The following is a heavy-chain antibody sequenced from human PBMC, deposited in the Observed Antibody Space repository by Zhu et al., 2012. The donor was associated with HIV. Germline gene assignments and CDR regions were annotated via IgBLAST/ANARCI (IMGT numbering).Heavy chain of an antibody. Sequence: QVQLQQWGAGLLKPSETLSLTCAVYGASFSSYYWTWLRQSPGKGLERIGDINHSGNTNYNSFFKSRVTISIDDSKNQFSLSLKSVTADDSAVYFCAGQIAVADARPGYFDRWGQGTLVTV. V-gene: IGHV4-34*01. CDR2: INHSGNT. D-gene: IGHD2-21*01. J-gene: IGHJ1*01. CDR3: AGQIAVADARPGYFDR. CDR1: GASFSSYY.